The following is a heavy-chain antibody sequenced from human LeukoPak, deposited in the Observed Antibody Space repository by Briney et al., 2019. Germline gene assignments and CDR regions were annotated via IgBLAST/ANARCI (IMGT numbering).Heavy chain of an antibody. CDR3: AKVPSYDYSGSTRGSIDF. V-gene: IGHV4-59*01. J-gene: IGHJ4*02. CDR2: IYYSGVT. Sequence: SETLSLTCIVSGGSISSDYWSWIRQPPGKGLEWIGYIYYSGVTNYNPSLKGRPTITVDKNQISLKLTSVTAADTAVYYCAKVPSYDYSGSTRGSIDFWGQGTLVTVSS. CDR1: GGSISSDY. D-gene: IGHD3-22*01.